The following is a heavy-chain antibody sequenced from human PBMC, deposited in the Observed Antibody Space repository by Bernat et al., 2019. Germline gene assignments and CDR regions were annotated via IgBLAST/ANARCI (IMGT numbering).Heavy chain of an antibody. CDR2: ISGSGGST. Sequence: EVQLLESGGGLVQPGGSLRLSCAASGFTFSSYAMSWVRQAPGKGLEWVSAISGSGGSTYYADSVKGRFTISRDNSKNTVYLQLKSLRAEDTAIYYCAKQLGYYSDGTCYFDYWGQGTLVTVSS. V-gene: IGHV3-23*01. CDR3: AKQLGYYSDGTCYFDY. J-gene: IGHJ4*02. CDR1: GFTFSSYA. D-gene: IGHD2-15*01.